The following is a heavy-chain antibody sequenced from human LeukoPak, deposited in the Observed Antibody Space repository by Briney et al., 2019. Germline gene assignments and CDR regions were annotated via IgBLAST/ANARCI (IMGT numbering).Heavy chain of an antibody. J-gene: IGHJ4*02. CDR2: ISGSGGST. Sequence: GGSLRLSCAASGFTFSSYDMSWARQAPGKGLEWVSTISGSGGSTYYADSVKGRFTISRDNSKNTLYLQMNSLRAEDTAVYYCAKAKWERFYFDYWGQGTLVTVSS. D-gene: IGHD1-26*01. CDR1: GFTFSSYD. CDR3: AKAKWERFYFDY. V-gene: IGHV3-23*01.